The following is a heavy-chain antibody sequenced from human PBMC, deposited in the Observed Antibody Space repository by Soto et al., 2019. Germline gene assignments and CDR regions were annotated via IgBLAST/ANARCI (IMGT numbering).Heavy chain of an antibody. Sequence: GGSLRLSCAASGFTFSSYAMSWVRQAPGKGLEWVSAISGSGGSTYYADSVKGRFTISRDNSKNTLYLQMNSLRAEDTAVYYCAKSVGFRGIYGMDVWGQGTTVTVSS. CDR3: AKSVGFRGIYGMDV. J-gene: IGHJ6*02. V-gene: IGHV3-23*01. CDR1: GFTFSSYA. D-gene: IGHD3-10*01. CDR2: ISGSGGST.